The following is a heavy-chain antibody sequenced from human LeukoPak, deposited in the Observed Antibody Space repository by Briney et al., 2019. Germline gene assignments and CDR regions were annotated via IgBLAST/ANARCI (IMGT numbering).Heavy chain of an antibody. J-gene: IGHJ4*02. CDR2: LIGSSGST. CDR1: GFTSMNYA. D-gene: IGHD5-12*01. V-gene: IGHV3-23*01. Sequence: GGPLRLSCAASGFTSMNYAMNWVRQAPGKGLEWVSVLIGSSGSTDYADSVKGRFTISRDTSKNTVFLQMNSLRAEDTAIYYCAKGAYDYIEMGYFDSWGQGSLVTVSS. CDR3: AKGAYDYIEMGYFDS.